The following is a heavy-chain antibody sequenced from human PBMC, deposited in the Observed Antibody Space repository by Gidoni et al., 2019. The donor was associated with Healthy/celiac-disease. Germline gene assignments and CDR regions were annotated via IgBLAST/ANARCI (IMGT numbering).Heavy chain of an antibody. V-gene: IGHV4-34*01. CDR1: GGSFSGYY. Sequence: QVQLQQWGAGLLTPSETLSLTCAVYGGSFSGYYWSWIRQPPGKGLEWIGEINHSGSTNYNPSLKSRVTISVDTSKNQFSLKLSSVTAADTAVYYCARARRSCYNDYWGQGTLVTVSS. CDR3: ARARRSCYNDY. D-gene: IGHD2-2*02. CDR2: INHSGST. J-gene: IGHJ4*02.